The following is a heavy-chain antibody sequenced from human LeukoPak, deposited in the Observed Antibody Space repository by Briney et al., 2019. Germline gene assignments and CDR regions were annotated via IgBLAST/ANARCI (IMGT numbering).Heavy chain of an antibody. CDR3: ASGQWLARLDY. CDR2: VYTSGST. D-gene: IGHD6-19*01. Sequence: PSETLSLTCTVSGGSISSYYWSWIRQPAGKGLEWIGRVYTSGSTNYNPSLKSRVTMSVDTSKNQFSLKLSSVTAADTAVYYCASGQWLARLDYWGQGTLVTVSS. V-gene: IGHV4-4*07. J-gene: IGHJ4*02. CDR1: GGSISSYY.